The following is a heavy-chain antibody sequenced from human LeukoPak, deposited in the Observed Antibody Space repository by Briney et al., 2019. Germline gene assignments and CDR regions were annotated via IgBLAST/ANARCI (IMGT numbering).Heavy chain of an antibody. V-gene: IGHV4-59*08. CDR3: AKLGHSDGWYLGAFDI. D-gene: IGHD6-19*01. J-gene: IGHJ3*02. Sequence: SETLSLTCAVSGGSTTGHYWNWIRQTPGMRLEWISYTSYSRTTIYNSYFKGRATMSIDTSKNQLYLNLTSVTATDTAVYYCAKLGHSDGWYLGAFDIWGQGTTVIVSS. CDR2: TSYSRTT. CDR1: GGSTTGHY.